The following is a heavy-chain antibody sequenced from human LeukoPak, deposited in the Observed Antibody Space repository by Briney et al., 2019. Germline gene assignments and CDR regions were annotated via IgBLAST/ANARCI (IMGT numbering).Heavy chain of an antibody. Sequence: GGSLRLSCAASGFTFSSYGMHWVRQAPGKGLEWVTFIRYDGSNKYYADSAKGRFTISRDNSKNTLCLQMNSLRAEDTAVYYCAKGSKGLLFTRDYYMDVWGKGTTVTISS. D-gene: IGHD3-3*01. CDR3: AKGSKGLLFTRDYYMDV. J-gene: IGHJ6*03. CDR1: GFTFSSYG. V-gene: IGHV3-30*02. CDR2: IRYDGSNK.